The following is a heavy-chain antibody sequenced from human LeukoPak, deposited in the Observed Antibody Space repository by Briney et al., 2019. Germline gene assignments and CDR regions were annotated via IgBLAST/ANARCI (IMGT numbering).Heavy chain of an antibody. CDR3: AREGDKVGFDFEC. V-gene: IGHV6-1*01. J-gene: IGHJ4*02. CDR1: GDSVSSNSAS. D-gene: IGHD2-21*01. CDR2: SYYRSKWYN. Sequence: SQTLSLTCAISGDSVSSNSASWNWIGQSPSRGLEWLGRSYYRSKWYNDYAISVKSRININPDTSKNQFTLQLNSVTPEDTALYYCAREGDKVGFDFECWGQGTLVTVSS.